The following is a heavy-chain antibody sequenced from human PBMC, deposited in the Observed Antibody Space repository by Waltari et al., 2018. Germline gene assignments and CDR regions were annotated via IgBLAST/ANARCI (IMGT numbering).Heavy chain of an antibody. Sequence: QVQLVQSGAEVKKPGSSVKVSCKASGGTFSSYAISWVRKAPGQGLEWMGRIIPIFGTANYAQKFQGRVTITADKSTSTAYMELSSLRSEDTAVYYCARGRLYYYDSSGLGYFQHWGQGTLVTVSS. CDR2: IIPIFGTA. CDR1: GGTFSSYA. D-gene: IGHD3-22*01. CDR3: ARGRLYYYDSSGLGYFQH. V-gene: IGHV1-69*08. J-gene: IGHJ1*01.